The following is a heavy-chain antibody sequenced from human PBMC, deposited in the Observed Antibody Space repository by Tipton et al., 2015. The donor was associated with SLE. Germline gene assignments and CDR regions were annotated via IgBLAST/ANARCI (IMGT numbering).Heavy chain of an antibody. J-gene: IGHJ6*02. CDR2: FYYPGST. CDR3: ASSYSDYGMDV. CDR1: GASISNSY. Sequence: TLSLTCTVSGASISNSYWNWIRRPPGKALEWIGYFYYPGSTNYNPSLKSRVTISLDTSKNQISLKLSSLTAADTAVYYCASSYSDYGMDVWGQGTTVTVSS. D-gene: IGHD3-10*01. V-gene: IGHV4-59*01.